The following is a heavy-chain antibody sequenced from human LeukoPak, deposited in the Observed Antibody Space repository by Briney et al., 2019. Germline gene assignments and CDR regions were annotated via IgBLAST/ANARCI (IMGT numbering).Heavy chain of an antibody. CDR2: IKQDGSEK. V-gene: IGHV3-7*01. Sequence: GGSLRLSCAASGFTFSSSWMNWVRQAPGKGLEVVASIKQDGSEKYYVDSVKGRFTISRDNANNSLYLQMNSLRAEDTAVYYCARVSREISSSWGQGTTVTVSS. D-gene: IGHD2-2*01. J-gene: IGHJ5*02. CDR3: ARVSREISSS. CDR1: GFTFSSSW.